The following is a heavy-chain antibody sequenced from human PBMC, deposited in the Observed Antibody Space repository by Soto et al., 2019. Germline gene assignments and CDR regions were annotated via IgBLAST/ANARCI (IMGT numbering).Heavy chain of an antibody. D-gene: IGHD3-3*01. J-gene: IGHJ5*02. CDR2: ISSSSSYI. CDR3: ARDFVFGVAPTS. V-gene: IGHV3-21*01. CDR1: GFTFSSYS. Sequence: GSLRLSCAASGFTFSSYSMNWVRQAPGKGLEWVSSISSSSSYIYYADSVKGRFTISRDNAKNSLYLQMNSLRAEDTAVYYWARDFVFGVAPTSWGQGTLVTVSS.